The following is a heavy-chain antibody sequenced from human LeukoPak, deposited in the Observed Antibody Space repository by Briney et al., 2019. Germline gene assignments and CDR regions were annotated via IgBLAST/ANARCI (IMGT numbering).Heavy chain of an antibody. CDR2: IYYSGST. D-gene: IGHD3-9*01. CDR3: ARRLLRYFVYYFDD. J-gene: IGHJ4*02. V-gene: IGHV4-39*07. Sequence: SETLSLTCTVSGGSISSSTFYWGWIRQPPGKGLEWIGTIYYSGSTFYNPSLKSRVTVSVDTSKNQFSLKMNSVTAADTAIYYCARRLLRYFVYYFDDWGQGTLVTVSS. CDR1: GGSISSSTFY.